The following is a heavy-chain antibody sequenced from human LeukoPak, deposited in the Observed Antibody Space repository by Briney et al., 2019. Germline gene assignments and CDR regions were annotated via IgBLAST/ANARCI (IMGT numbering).Heavy chain of an antibody. D-gene: IGHD5-24*01. CDR1: GFTVGSNY. Sequence: PGGSLRLSCAASGFTVGSNYMSWVRQAPGKGLEWVSVIYSGGSTYYADSVKGRFTISRDNSKNTLYLQMNSLRAEDTAVYYCARGRYTEYFDYWGQGTLVTVSS. V-gene: IGHV3-66*01. CDR2: IYSGGST. CDR3: ARGRYTEYFDY. J-gene: IGHJ4*02.